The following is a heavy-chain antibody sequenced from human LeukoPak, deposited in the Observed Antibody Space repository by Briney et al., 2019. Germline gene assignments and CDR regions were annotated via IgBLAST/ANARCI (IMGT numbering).Heavy chain of an antibody. CDR1: GFTISGAW. D-gene: IGHD3/OR15-3a*01. V-gene: IGHV3-15*01. J-gene: IGHJ4*02. Sequence: GGSLRLSYAVSGFTISGAWMTWVRQAPGKGLEWVGRVKRKIDGETTDYAAPVKGRFTISRDDSKNTAYLQMNSLKTEDTAIYYCTTDVGLFWGQGTLVTVSS. CDR2: VKRKIDGETT. CDR3: TTDVGLF.